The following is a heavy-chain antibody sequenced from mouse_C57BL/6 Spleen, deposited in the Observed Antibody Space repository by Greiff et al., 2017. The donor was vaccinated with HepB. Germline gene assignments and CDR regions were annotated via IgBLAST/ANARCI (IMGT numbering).Heavy chain of an antibody. V-gene: IGHV3-6*01. J-gene: IGHJ4*01. CDR3: AITTVVATGAMDY. D-gene: IGHD1-1*01. CDR1: GYSITSGYY. Sequence: EVQLKESGPGLVKPSQSLSLTCSVTGYSITSGYYWNWIRQFPGNKLEWMGYISYDGSNNYNPSLKNRISITRDTSKNQFFLKLNSVTTEDTATYYCAITTVVATGAMDYWGQGTSVTVSS. CDR2: ISYDGSN.